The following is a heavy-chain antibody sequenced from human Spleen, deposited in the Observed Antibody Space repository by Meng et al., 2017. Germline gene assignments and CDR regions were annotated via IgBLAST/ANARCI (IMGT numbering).Heavy chain of an antibody. CDR1: CGSIRSGGDY. CDR3: AREVRLGEFLSQSNNWFDP. CDR2: IYYSGST. J-gene: IGHJ5*02. V-gene: IGHV4-31*03. D-gene: IGHD3-10*01. Sequence: PESVKPSNLLSLTCNCSCGSIRSGGDYWSWIRQHPGKGLEWIGYIYYSGSTYYNPSLKSRVTISVDTSKNQFSLKLSSVTAADTAVYYCAREVRLGEFLSQSNNWFDPWGQGTLVTVSS.